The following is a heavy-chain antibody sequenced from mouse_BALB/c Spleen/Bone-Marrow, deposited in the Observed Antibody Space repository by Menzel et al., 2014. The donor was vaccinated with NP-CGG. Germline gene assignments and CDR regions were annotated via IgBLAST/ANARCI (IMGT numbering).Heavy chain of an antibody. CDR2: IYPSDNYT. Sequence: QVQLQRSGAELVRPGASVKLSCKPSGYTFTSYWINWVKQRPGQGLEWIGNIYPSDNYTNYNQKFKDKATLTVDISSTTAYMQLSSPTSEDSAVYYCTRTYEYFDYWGQGTTLTVSS. CDR1: GYTFTSYW. J-gene: IGHJ2*01. D-gene: IGHD2-3*01. V-gene: IGHV1-69*02. CDR3: TRTYEYFDY.